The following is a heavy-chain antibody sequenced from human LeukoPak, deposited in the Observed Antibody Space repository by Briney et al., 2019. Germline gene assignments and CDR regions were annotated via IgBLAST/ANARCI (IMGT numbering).Heavy chain of an antibody. CDR1: GGSFSGYY. D-gene: IGHD6-19*01. J-gene: IGHJ4*02. Sequence: PSETLSLTCVVYGGSFSGYYWSWIRQPPGKGLEWIGEINHSGSTNYNPSLKSRVTISVDTSKNQFSLKLSSVTAADTAVYYCARDGHSSGRYYFDYWGQGTLVTVSS. CDR3: ARDGHSSGRYYFDY. CDR2: INHSGST. V-gene: IGHV4-34*01.